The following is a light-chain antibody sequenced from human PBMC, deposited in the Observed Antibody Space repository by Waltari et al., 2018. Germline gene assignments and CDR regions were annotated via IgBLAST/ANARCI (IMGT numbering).Light chain of an antibody. J-gene: IGLJ3*02. CDR3: GTWDSSLSAWV. CDR1: SANIENNY. CDR2: ANN. V-gene: IGLV1-51*01. Sequence: QSVLTQPPSVSAAPGQKVTISCSGSSANIENNYVSWYHHLPGTAPKVLIYANNKRPSGIPDRFPGSKSGASATLGISGLQTGDEADYYCGTWDSSLSAWVFGGGTKLTVL.